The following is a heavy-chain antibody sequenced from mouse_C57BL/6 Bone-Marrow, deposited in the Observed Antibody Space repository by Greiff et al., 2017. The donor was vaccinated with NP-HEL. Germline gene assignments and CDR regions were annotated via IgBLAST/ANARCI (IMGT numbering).Heavy chain of an antibody. CDR1: GYTFTDYY. V-gene: IGHV1-26*01. CDR3: ARGGSYYDYDATVFAY. D-gene: IGHD2-4*01. CDR2: INPNNGGT. Sequence: VQLQQSGPELVKPGASVKISCKASGYTFTDYYMNWVKQSHGKSLEWIGDINPNNGGTSYNQKFKGKATLTVDKSSSTAYMELRSLTSEDSAVYYCARGGSYYDYDATVFAYWGQGTLVTVSA. J-gene: IGHJ3*01.